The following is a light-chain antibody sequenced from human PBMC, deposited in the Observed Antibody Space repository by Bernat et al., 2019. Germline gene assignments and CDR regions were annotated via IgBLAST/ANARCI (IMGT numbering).Light chain of an antibody. CDR3: CSYAGRTTFWV. V-gene: IGLV2-23*02. Sequence: QSALTQPASVSGSPGQSITISCNGTSRDIGNYNLVSWYQHHPGTAPTLLSYGVTRRPSGVSNRFSGSKSGHTASLTISGLEADDDADYYCCSYAGRTTFWVFGGGTKLTVL. J-gene: IGLJ3*02. CDR1: SRDIGNYNL. CDR2: GVT.